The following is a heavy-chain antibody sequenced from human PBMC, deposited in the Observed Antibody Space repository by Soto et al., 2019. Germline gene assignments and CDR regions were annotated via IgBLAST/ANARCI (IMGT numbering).Heavy chain of an antibody. CDR1: GGSISSDY. CDR2: IYYSRST. J-gene: IGHJ4*02. CDR3: ARGVIH. Sequence: PSETLSLTCTVSGGSISSDYWSWIRQHPGKGLEWIGYIYYSRSTTYNPSLKSRLTISVDTSKNQFSLKLSSVTAADTAVYYCARGVIHWGQGTLVTVSS. D-gene: IGHD3-16*02. V-gene: IGHV4-59*12.